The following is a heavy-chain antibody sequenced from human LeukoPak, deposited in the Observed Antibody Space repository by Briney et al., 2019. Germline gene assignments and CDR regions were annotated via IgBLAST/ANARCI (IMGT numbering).Heavy chain of an antibody. CDR3: AAEYCASSSCHFDS. Sequence: SETLSLTCSVSGGSMSSYYWSWIRQSPGKGLEWIGYIYHSGSTDYNPSLKSRVTISLDTSKKQFSLKLTSVTAADTAIYYCAAEYCASSSCHFDSWGQGTLVTVSS. CDR1: GGSMSSYY. V-gene: IGHV4-59*01. D-gene: IGHD2-2*01. CDR2: IYHSGST. J-gene: IGHJ4*02.